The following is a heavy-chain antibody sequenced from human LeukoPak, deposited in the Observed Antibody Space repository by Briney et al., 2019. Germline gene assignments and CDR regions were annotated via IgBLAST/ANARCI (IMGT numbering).Heavy chain of an antibody. CDR2: ISSSSSYI. CDR1: GFIFSRFTFNSYS. CDR3: ARGGRTVTTVFDY. J-gene: IGHJ4*02. Sequence: GGSLRLSCAASGFIFSRFTFNSYSVTWVRQAPGKGLEWVPSISSSSSYIYYADSVKGRFTISRDTAKNSLYLQMNSLRAEDTAVYYCARGGRTVTTVFDYWGQGTLVTVSS. V-gene: IGHV3-21*01. D-gene: IGHD4-17*01.